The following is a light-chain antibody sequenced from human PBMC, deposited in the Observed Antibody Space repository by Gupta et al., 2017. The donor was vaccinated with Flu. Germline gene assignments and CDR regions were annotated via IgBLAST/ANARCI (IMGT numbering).Light chain of an antibody. V-gene: IGLV3-21*02. CDR1: NIGRKS. Sequence: SYVLTQPPSVSVAPGQTARITCGGNNIGRKSVHWYQQKPGQAPVLVVYEESDRPSGIPERFSGSNSGKTDTLTISSVEAGDEADYYCQAWDSSRDQVVFGGGTKLTVL. CDR2: EES. J-gene: IGLJ3*02. CDR3: QAWDSSRDQVV.